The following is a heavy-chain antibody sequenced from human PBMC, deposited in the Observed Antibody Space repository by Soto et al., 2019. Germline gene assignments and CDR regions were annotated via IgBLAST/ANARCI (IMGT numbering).Heavy chain of an antibody. Sequence: ASVKVSCKASGYTFTSYDINWVRQATGQGLEWMGWMNPNSGNTGYAQKFQGRVTMTRNTSISTAYMELSSLRSEDTAVYYCARDPSTPLVINPHYYHYYYMDVWGKGTTVTVSS. J-gene: IGHJ6*03. CDR2: MNPNSGNT. CDR1: GYTFTSYD. D-gene: IGHD3-9*01. CDR3: ARDPSTPLVINPHYYHYYYMDV. V-gene: IGHV1-8*01.